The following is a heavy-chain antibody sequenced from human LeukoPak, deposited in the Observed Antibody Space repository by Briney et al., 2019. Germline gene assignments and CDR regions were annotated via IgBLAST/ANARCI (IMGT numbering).Heavy chain of an antibody. CDR2: INHSGST. J-gene: IGHJ3*02. Sequence: SETLSLTCAVYGGSFSGYYWSWIRQPPGKGLEWIGEINHSGSTNYNPSLKSRVTTSVDTSKNQFSLKLSSVTAADTAVYYCVGLLWFGEYDAFDIWGQGTMVTVSS. D-gene: IGHD3-10*01. CDR1: GGSFSGYY. CDR3: VGLLWFGEYDAFDI. V-gene: IGHV4-34*01.